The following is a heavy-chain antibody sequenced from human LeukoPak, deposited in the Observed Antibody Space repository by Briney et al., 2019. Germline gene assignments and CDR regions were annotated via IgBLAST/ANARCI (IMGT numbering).Heavy chain of an antibody. V-gene: IGHV4-38-2*01. CDR3: ARPPYYYDSSGYYYGAFDI. D-gene: IGHD3-22*01. J-gene: IGHJ3*02. Sequence: SETQSLTCAVSGFSISSAYFWGWIRQPPGKGLEWIGTIYHSGSTYYNPSLKSRVTISIDTSNNHFSLNLSSVTAADTAVYFCARPPYYYDSSGYYYGAFDIWGQGTMVTVSS. CDR1: GFSISSAYF. CDR2: IYHSGST.